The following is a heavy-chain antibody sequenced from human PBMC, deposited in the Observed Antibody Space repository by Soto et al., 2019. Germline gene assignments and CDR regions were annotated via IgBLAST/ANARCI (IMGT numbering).Heavy chain of an antibody. D-gene: IGHD5-18*01. J-gene: IGHJ4*02. CDR3: TREWYTAMAIDY. V-gene: IGHV3-33*01. Sequence: QVQLVESGGGVVQPGRSLRLSCAASGFTFSSYGMHWVRQAPGKGLEWVAVIWYDGSNKYYADSVKGRFTISRDNSKNTQYLHTNSLRAEDTAVYYCTREWYTAMAIDYWGQGTLVTVSS. CDR1: GFTFSSYG. CDR2: IWYDGSNK.